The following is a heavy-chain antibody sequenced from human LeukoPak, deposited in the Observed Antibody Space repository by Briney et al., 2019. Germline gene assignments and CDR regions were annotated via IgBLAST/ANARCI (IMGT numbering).Heavy chain of an antibody. CDR3: AREPYYYDSSGYYSLHYFDY. Sequence: GGSLRLSCAASGFTFSSYAMSWVRQAPGKGLVWVSRINSDGSSTSYADSVKGRFTISRDNAKNTLYLQMNSLRAEDTAVYYCAREPYYYDSSGYYSLHYFDYWGQGTLVTVSS. V-gene: IGHV3-74*01. CDR1: GFTFSSYA. J-gene: IGHJ4*02. CDR2: INSDGSST. D-gene: IGHD3-22*01.